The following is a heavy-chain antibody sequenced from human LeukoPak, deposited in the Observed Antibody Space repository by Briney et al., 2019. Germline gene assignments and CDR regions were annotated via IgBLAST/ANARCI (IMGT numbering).Heavy chain of an antibody. CDR2: IYYSGST. Sequence: SETLSPTCTVSGGSISSYYWSWIRQPPGKGLEWIGYIYYSGSTNYNPSLKSRVTISVDTSKNQFSLKLSSVTAADTAVYYCARAYYDYVWGKNWFDPWGQGTLVTVSS. V-gene: IGHV4-59*01. CDR1: GGSISSYY. J-gene: IGHJ5*02. CDR3: ARAYYDYVWGKNWFDP. D-gene: IGHD3-16*01.